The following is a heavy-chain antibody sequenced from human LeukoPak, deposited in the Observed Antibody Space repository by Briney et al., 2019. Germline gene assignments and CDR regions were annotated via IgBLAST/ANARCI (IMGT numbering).Heavy chain of an antibody. V-gene: IGHV1-2*02. CDR3: ASCRDGYNYWFDP. J-gene: IGHJ5*02. CDR2: INPNSGAT. CDR1: GYTFTGYY. D-gene: IGHD5-24*01. Sequence: ASVKVSCKASGYTFTGYYMHWVRQAPGQGLEWMGWINPNSGATNFAQKFQGRVSMTRDTSISTAYMELSSLRSDDTAVYYCASCRDGYNYWFDPWGQGTLVTVSS.